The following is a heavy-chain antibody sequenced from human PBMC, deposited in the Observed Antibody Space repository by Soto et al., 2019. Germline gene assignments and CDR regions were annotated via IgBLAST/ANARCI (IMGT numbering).Heavy chain of an antibody. J-gene: IGHJ4*02. V-gene: IGHV1-69*13. Sequence: GASVKVSCKASGGTFSSYAISWVRQAPGQGLEWMGGIIPIFGTANYAQKFQGRVTITADESTSTAYMELSSLRSEDTAVYYCASPYYDFWSGYSGPFDDWGQGTLVTVSS. CDR2: IIPIFGTA. CDR1: GGTFSSYA. CDR3: ASPYYDFWSGYSGPFDD. D-gene: IGHD3-3*01.